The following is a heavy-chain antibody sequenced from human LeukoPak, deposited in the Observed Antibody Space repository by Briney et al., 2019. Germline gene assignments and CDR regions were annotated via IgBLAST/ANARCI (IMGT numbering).Heavy chain of an antibody. CDR3: ASGGLKYFLH. Sequence: PSETLSLTCTVSGGSISSYYWSWIRQPPGKGLEWIGYIYYSGNTNYNPSLKSRVTISVDTSKNQLSLKLSSVTAADTAVYYCASGGLKYFLHWGQGTLVTVSS. D-gene: IGHD4-23*01. V-gene: IGHV4-59*12. CDR2: IYYSGNT. CDR1: GGSISSYY. J-gene: IGHJ1*01.